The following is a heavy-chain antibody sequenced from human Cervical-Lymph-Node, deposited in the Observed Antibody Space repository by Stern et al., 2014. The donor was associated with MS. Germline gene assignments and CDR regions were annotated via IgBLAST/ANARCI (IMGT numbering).Heavy chain of an antibody. CDR1: GYTFTSYS. CDR3: ARDKMHAFDY. D-gene: IGHD2-8*01. CDR2: ISADSGST. J-gene: IGHJ4*02. V-gene: IGHV1-18*01. Sequence: QVQLVESGTEVKKPGASLIVSCRASGYTFTSYSISWVRQAPGQGLEWVGWISADSGSTKYSQNLRDRITLTRDTSTGTAYMELRTLRSEDTAVYYCARDKMHAFDYWGQGTLVSVSS.